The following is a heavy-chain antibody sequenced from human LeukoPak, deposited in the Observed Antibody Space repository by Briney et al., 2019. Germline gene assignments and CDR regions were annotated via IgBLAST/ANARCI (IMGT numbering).Heavy chain of an antibody. CDR2: AYDDASNQ. J-gene: IGHJ4*02. CDR1: GFNFRSQD. D-gene: IGHD3-22*01. Sequence: GGSLRLSCAASGFNFRSQDMHWVRQAPGKGLEWVAVAYDDASNQYYADSVKGRFTVSKDNSKNTLYIQMNSLRAEDTAVYYCATGGRYYYDQWGQGTLVTVSS. CDR3: ATGGRYYYDQ. V-gene: IGHV3-33*01.